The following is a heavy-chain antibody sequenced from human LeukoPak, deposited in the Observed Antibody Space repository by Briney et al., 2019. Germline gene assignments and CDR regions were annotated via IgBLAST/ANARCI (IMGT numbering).Heavy chain of an antibody. D-gene: IGHD3-10*01. Sequence: QSGGSPRLSCAASGFTFSIHGMNWVRQTPGKGLEWVSYIINSGGTIYYADSVQGRFTISRDNAKNSLYLQMNSLRDEDTAVYYCARVGRGLYSMDVWGQGTTVTVSS. CDR1: GFTFSIHG. CDR2: IINSGGTI. CDR3: ARVGRGLYSMDV. J-gene: IGHJ6*02. V-gene: IGHV3-48*02.